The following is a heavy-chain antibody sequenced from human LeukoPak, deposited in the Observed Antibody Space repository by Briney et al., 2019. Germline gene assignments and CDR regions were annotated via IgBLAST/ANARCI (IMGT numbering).Heavy chain of an antibody. CDR2: TYSRSSWSN. V-gene: IGHV6-1*01. CDR3: ARDGSLWFGESSYYFDS. D-gene: IGHD3-10*01. CDR1: GDSLSSNSAA. Sequence: SQTLSLTCVISGDSLSSNSAAWNWIRQSPSRGLEWLGRTYSRSSWSNDYALSVKSRITISPDTSKNQFSLHLKSVTPEDTAVYYCARDGSLWFGESSYYFDSWGQGILVTVSS. J-gene: IGHJ4*02.